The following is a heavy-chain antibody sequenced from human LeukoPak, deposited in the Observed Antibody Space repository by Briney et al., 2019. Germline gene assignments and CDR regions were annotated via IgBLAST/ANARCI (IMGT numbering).Heavy chain of an antibody. D-gene: IGHD2-15*01. CDR2: TYYRSKWYF. CDR1: GDSVSSNSAA. J-gene: IGHJ4*02. CDR3: ARGVAASGLGY. Sequence: SQTLSLTCAISGDSVSSNSAAWNWIRLSPSRGLEWLGRTYYRSKWYFEYALSANGRITITPDTSKNHFSLQLNSVSPDDTAVYYCARGVAASGLGYWGQGTLVTVSS. V-gene: IGHV6-1*01.